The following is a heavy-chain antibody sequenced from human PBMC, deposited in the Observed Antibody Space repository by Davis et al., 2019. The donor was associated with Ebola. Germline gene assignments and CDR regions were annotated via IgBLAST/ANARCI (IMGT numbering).Heavy chain of an antibody. CDR1: GGSISSYY. D-gene: IGHD2-21*02. CDR2: IYYSGST. V-gene: IGHV4-59*01. Sequence: PSETLSLTCTVSGGSISSYYWSWIRQPPGKGLEWIGYIYYSGSTNYNPSLKSRVTISVDTSKNQFSLKLSSVTAADTAVYYCAGNRAYCGGDCYYAFDPWGQGTLVTFSS. CDR3: AGNRAYCGGDCYYAFDP. J-gene: IGHJ5*02.